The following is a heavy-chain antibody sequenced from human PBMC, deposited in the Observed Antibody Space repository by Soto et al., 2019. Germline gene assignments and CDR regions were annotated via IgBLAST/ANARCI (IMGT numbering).Heavy chain of an antibody. CDR2: ISYDGSNK. Sequence: QVQLVESGGGVVQPGRSLRLSCAASGFTFSSYAMHWVRQAPGKGLEWVAVISYDGSNKYYADSVKGRFTISRDNTKNTLYLQVNSLIAEDTAVYYCARGDIVVVVAATVDYWGQGTLVTVSS. CDR3: ARGDIVVVVAATVDY. CDR1: GFTFSSYA. V-gene: IGHV3-30-3*01. J-gene: IGHJ4*02. D-gene: IGHD2-15*01.